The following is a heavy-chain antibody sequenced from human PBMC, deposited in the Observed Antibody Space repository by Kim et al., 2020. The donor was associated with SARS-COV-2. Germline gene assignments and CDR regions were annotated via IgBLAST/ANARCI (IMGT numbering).Heavy chain of an antibody. Sequence: SVKVSCKASGGTFSSYAISWVRQAPGQGLEWMGRIIPILGIANYAQKFQGRVTITADKSTSTAYMELSSLRSEDTAVYYCASAYCSGGSCYSRPYYYGMDVWGQGTTVTVSS. CDR3: ASAYCSGGSCYSRPYYYGMDV. D-gene: IGHD2-15*01. CDR1: GGTFSSYA. CDR2: IIPILGIA. J-gene: IGHJ6*02. V-gene: IGHV1-69*04.